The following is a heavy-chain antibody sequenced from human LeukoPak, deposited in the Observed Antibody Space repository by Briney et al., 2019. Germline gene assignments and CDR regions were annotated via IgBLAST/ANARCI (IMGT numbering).Heavy chain of an antibody. Sequence: PGGSLRLSCAASGFTFNNFAMSWVRQAPGKGLDWVSGLSGSGSSTFYADSVKGRFIISRDNSNSTLYLQMNSLRAEDTAVYYCAKRPKYGNSWIDFWGQGTLVTVSS. CDR1: GFTFNNFA. D-gene: IGHD6-13*01. CDR3: AKRPKYGNSWIDF. CDR2: LSGSGSST. V-gene: IGHV3-23*01. J-gene: IGHJ4*02.